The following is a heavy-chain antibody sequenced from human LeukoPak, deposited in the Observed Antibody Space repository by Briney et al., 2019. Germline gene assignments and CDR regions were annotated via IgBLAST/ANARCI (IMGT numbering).Heavy chain of an antibody. J-gene: IGHJ3*02. CDR3: ARRMAVASTFDI. CDR1: GGSISSSY. Sequence: SETLSLTCAVSGGSISSSYWSWIRQPPGKGLEWIGYIYYSGSTNYNPSLKSRVTISLDTSKNQFSVRLSSVTAADTALYYCARRMAVASTFDIWGQGTMVTVSS. V-gene: IGHV4-59*08. CDR2: IYYSGST. D-gene: IGHD6-19*01.